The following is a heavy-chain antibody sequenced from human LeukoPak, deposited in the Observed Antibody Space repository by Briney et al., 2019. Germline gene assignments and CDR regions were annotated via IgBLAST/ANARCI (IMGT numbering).Heavy chain of an antibody. J-gene: IGHJ5*02. Sequence: SETLSLTCTVSGGSISGYYWSWIRQPPGQGLEWIAYIHSNGYTDYNPSLKSRVTISVDTSKNQFSLKVTSVTAADTAMYYCTKREGPMSGSYDYFDPWGQGTLVTVS. CDR2: IHSNGYT. CDR3: TKREGPMSGSYDYFDP. D-gene: IGHD1-26*01. CDR1: GGSISGYY. V-gene: IGHV4-4*09.